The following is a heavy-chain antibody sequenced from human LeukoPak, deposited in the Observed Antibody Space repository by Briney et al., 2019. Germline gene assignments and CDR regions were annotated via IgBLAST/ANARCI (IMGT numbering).Heavy chain of an antibody. CDR1: GWTFSTYA. V-gene: IGHV3-23*01. CDR3: ANMAAIDY. Sequence: PGGSVRLSCAASGWTFSTYALSWVRQAPGKGVEWVASISSSGGRTYYADSVKGQFTISRDNSRNTLYLQMNSLRAEHTAVYYCANMAAIDYWGQGTLVTVSS. J-gene: IGHJ4*02. D-gene: IGHD5-12*01. CDR2: ISSSGGRT.